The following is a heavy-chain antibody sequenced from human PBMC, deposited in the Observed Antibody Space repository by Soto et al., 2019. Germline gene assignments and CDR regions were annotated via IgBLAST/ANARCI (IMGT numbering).Heavy chain of an antibody. V-gene: IGHV4-30-2*05. CDR3: ARDATYYYDSSGYTSRGYGMDV. D-gene: IGHD3-22*01. Sequence: PSETLSLTCSVSGGTITSGRSSWNWIRQSPGKGLEWIAYIYHSGSTYYNPSLKSRVTISVDTSKNQFSLKLSSVTAADTAVYYCARDATYYYDSSGYTSRGYGMDVWGQGTTVTVSS. CDR2: IYHSGST. J-gene: IGHJ6*02. CDR1: GGTITSGRSS.